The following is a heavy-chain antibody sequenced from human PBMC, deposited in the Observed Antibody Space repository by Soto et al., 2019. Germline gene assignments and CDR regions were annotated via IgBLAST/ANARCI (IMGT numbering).Heavy chain of an antibody. D-gene: IGHD2-2*01. CDR1: GGTFSSYT. V-gene: IGHV1-69*02. Sequence: SVKVSCKASGGTFSSYTISWVRQAPGQGLEWMGRIIPILGIANYAQKFQGRVTITADKSTSTAYMELSSLRSEDTAVYYCAGEDIVGVPASKQLYYMDVWGKGTTVTVAS. CDR2: IIPILGIA. J-gene: IGHJ6*03. CDR3: AGEDIVGVPASKQLYYMDV.